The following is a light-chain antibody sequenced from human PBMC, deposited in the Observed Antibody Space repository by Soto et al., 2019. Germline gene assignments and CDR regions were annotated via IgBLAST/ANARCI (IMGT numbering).Light chain of an antibody. V-gene: IGKV1-5*03. Sequence: DIPMTQSPSTLSASVGDRVTITCRASQSISSWLAWYQQKPGKAPKLLIYKASSLESGVPSRFSGSGSGTEFTLTISSLQPDDFATYYCQQYNSYQVTFGQGTKVEIK. CDR3: QQYNSYQVT. CDR2: KAS. CDR1: QSISSW. J-gene: IGKJ1*01.